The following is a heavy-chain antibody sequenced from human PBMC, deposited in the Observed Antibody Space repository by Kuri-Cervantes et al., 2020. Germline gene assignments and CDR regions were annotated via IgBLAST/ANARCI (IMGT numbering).Heavy chain of an antibody. J-gene: IGHJ3*02. CDR2: ISSSSSYI. CDR3: ARDTRRGGFFHVGSFDI. CDR1: GFTFSSYS. V-gene: IGHV3-21*01. Sequence: GGSLRLSCAASGFTFSSYSMNWVRQAPGKGLEWVSSISSSSSYIYYADSVKGRFTISRDNAKNSLYLQMNSLRAEDTAVYYCARDTRRGGFFHVGSFDIWGRGTMVTVSS. D-gene: IGHD4-23*01.